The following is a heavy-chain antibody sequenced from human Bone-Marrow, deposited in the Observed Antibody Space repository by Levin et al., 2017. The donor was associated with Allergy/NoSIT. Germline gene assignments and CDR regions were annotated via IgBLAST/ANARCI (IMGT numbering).Heavy chain of an antibody. V-gene: IGHV3-48*02. J-gene: IGHJ4*02. CDR3: ARDEHYYYDSSGYDGQDY. CDR2: ISSSSSTI. Sequence: GGSLRLSCAASGFTFSSYSMNWVRQAPGKGLEWVSYISSSSSTIYYADSVKGRFTISRDNAKNSLYLQMNSLRDEDTAVYYCARDEHYYYDSSGYDGQDYWGQGTLVTVSS. D-gene: IGHD3-22*01. CDR1: GFTFSSYS.